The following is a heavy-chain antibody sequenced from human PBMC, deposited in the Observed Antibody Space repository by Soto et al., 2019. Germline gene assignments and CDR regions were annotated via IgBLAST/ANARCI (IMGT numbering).Heavy chain of an antibody. D-gene: IGHD3-22*01. CDR1: GFSLSTSGVG. CDR3: AHTLPWDYYDSSGYYLYYYYGMDV. J-gene: IGHJ6*02. Sequence: SGPTLVNPTQTLTLTCTFSGFSLSTSGVGVGWIRQPPGKALEWLALIYWNDDKRYSPSLKSRLTITKDTSKNQVVLTMTNMDPVDTATYYCAHTLPWDYYDSSGYYLYYYYGMDVWGQGTTVTVSS. V-gene: IGHV2-5*01. CDR2: IYWNDDK.